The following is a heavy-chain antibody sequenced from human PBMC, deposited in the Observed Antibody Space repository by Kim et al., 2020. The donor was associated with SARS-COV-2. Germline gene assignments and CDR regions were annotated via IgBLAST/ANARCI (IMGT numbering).Heavy chain of an antibody. CDR2: IIGSGTPI. CDR3: ARGPNYSPFDY. Sequence: GGSLRLSCTASGFTFSSYEMNWVRQAPGKGLEWVSYIIGSGTPIYYADSVRGRFTISRDNDKNSLFLQMNSLRAEDTAVYYCARGPNYSPFDYWGQGTLV. D-gene: IGHD4-4*01. CDR1: GFTFSSYE. V-gene: IGHV3-48*03. J-gene: IGHJ4*02.